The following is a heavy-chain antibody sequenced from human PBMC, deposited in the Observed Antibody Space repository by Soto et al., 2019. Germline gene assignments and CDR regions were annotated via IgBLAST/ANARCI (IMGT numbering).Heavy chain of an antibody. V-gene: IGHV1-69*13. CDR1: GGTFSSYA. Sequence: SVKVSCKASGGTFSSYAISWVRQAPGQGLEWMGGIIPIFGTANYAQKFQGRVTITADESTSTAYMELSSLRSENTAVYYCARQDDDGYSYGVRYGMDVWGQGTTVTVSS. D-gene: IGHD5-18*01. CDR2: IIPIFGTA. J-gene: IGHJ6*02. CDR3: ARQDDDGYSYGVRYGMDV.